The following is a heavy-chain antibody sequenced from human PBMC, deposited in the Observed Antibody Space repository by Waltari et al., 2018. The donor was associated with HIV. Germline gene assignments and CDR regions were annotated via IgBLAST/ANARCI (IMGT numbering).Heavy chain of an antibody. D-gene: IGHD2-15*01. CDR1: GFTFRYHT. CDR3: ARVARGLRQGSFDI. CDR2: IAVSSAYT. V-gene: IGHV3-11*03. J-gene: IGHJ3*02. Sequence: QVHLLESGGDLVKPGGSLRLPCVGSGFTFRYHTLTWIRQAPGKRLEGVSYIAVSSAYTNDGDSVKGRFTMSRGDAKKSLFLQINSLRPEDTAVYYCARVARGLRQGSFDIWGQGTMVTVSS.